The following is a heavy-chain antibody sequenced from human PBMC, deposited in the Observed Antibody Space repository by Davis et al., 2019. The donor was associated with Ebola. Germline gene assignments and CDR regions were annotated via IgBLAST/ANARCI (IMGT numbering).Heavy chain of an antibody. CDR1: GYTFTSYA. CDR2: INAGNGNT. V-gene: IGHV1-3*01. CDR3: ARGSSGWLYYYYGMDV. D-gene: IGHD6-19*01. Sequence: ASVKVSCKASGYTFTSYAMHWVRQAPGQRLEWMGWINAGNGNTKYSQKFQGRVTITRDTSASTAYMELSSLRSEDTAVNYCARGSSGWLYYYYGMDVWGQGTTVTVSS. J-gene: IGHJ6*02.